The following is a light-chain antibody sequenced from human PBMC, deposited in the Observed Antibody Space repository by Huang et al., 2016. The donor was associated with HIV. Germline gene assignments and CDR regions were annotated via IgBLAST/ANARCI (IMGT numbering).Light chain of an antibody. CDR3: QQRGNWPLT. J-gene: IGKJ4*01. CDR1: QSVSHY. Sequence: EIVLTQSPATMSLSPGERATLSCRASQSVSHYLAWYQQKTGQAPRLLIYDVSTRATGIPARFRGSGSGTDFTLTISSLEPEDFAVYYCQQRGNWPLTFGGGTKVEIK. CDR2: DVS. V-gene: IGKV3-11*01.